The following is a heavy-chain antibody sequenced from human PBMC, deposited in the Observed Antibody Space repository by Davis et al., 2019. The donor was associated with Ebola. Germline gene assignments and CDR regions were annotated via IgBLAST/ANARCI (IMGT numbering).Heavy chain of an antibody. J-gene: IGHJ5*01. CDR3: ARGGGISWFGY. D-gene: IGHD2-15*01. CDR2: ISGSGDST. CDR1: GFPFSNYA. Sequence: GGSLRLSCAASGFPFSNYAMSWVRQAPGKGLEWVSAISGSGDSTHHADSVKGRFPISRDNSKNTLYLQVNSLRVEDTAIYYCARGGGISWFGYWGQGTLVTVSS. V-gene: IGHV3-23*01.